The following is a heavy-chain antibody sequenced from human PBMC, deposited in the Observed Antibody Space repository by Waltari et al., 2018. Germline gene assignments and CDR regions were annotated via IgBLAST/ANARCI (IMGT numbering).Heavy chain of an antibody. V-gene: IGHV4-4*02. Sequence: QVQLQESGPGLVKPSGTLSLTCAVSGGSISSNNWWAWVRQPPGRGLEWIGEIYHSGSTNYNSSLKSRLTISIDKSKNQFSLDLSSVTAADTAVYYCARDVDDISGIFPYWGQGILVTVSS. CDR2: IYHSGST. CDR3: ARDVDDISGIFPY. CDR1: GGSISSNNW. D-gene: IGHD2-8*02. J-gene: IGHJ4*02.